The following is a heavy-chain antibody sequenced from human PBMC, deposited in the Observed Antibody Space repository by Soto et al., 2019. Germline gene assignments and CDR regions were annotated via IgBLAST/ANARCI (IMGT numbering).Heavy chain of an antibody. Sequence: EVQLLESGGGLVQPGGSLRLSCAASGFPLSTYGMTWVRQAPGKGLEWVSAITGTGGNTYYVDSVKGRFTSSRDNSKNMLYLQVTSLRVEDTAVYYCARIRGYWYGLDVWGQGNRVTVSS. V-gene: IGHV3-23*01. CDR1: GFPLSTYG. CDR2: ITGTGGNT. CDR3: ARIRGYWYGLDV. J-gene: IGHJ6*02.